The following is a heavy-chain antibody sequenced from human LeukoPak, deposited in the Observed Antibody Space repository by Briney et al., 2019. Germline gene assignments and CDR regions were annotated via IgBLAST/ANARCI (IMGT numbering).Heavy chain of an antibody. CDR3: ARTWEEWQVLDY. D-gene: IGHD6-19*01. J-gene: IGHJ4*02. CDR2: ISHEGSSQ. CDR1: GLSFGSYG. V-gene: IGHV3-30*03. Sequence: GGSLRLSCAASGLSFGSYGMHWVRQAPGKGLEWVAVISHEGSSQYYADSVKGRLIISRDNSKNMVYLQINSLRVEDTAVYYCARTWEEWQVLDYWGQGTLVTVSS.